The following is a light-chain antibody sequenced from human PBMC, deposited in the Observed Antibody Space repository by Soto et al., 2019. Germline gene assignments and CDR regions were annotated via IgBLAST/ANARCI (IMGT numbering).Light chain of an antibody. Sequence: EIVLTQSPCALSASPGERVTISCRASQSVSSAYFAWYQQKRGQAPRLLIYGAAKTASGIPDRFRGSGSGTDINLTISSREPEALAVSNCQQYRSYRTPLTSGQGTRLDI. CDR3: QQYRSYRTPLT. CDR1: QSVSSAY. J-gene: IGKJ5*01. CDR2: GAA. V-gene: IGKV3-20*01.